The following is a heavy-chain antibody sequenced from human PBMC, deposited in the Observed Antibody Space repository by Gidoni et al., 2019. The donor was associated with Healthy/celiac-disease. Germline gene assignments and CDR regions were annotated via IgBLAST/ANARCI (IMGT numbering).Heavy chain of an antibody. CDR3: TTGVVGANPYYYYYGMDV. D-gene: IGHD1-26*01. CDR1: GFTFSNAW. Sequence: EVQLVESGGGLVKPGGSLRLSCAASGFTFSNAWMSWVRQAPGKGLEWVGRIKSKTDGGTTDYAAHVKGRFTISRDDSKNTLYLQMNSLKTEDTAVYYCTTGVVGANPYYYYYGMDVWGQGTTVTVSS. J-gene: IGHJ6*02. V-gene: IGHV3-15*01. CDR2: IKSKTDGGTT.